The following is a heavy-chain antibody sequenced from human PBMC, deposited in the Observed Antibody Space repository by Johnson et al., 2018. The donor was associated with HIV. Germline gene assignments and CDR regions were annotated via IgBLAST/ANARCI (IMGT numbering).Heavy chain of an antibody. J-gene: IGHJ3*02. Sequence: VNLVESGGGSVQPGGSLRLSCAASGFTFSSYWMHWVRQAPGKGLMWVSNIKTDGSNTNYADSVKGRFTISRDNAKNTVYLQMDSLRDEDMAVYYCARGALGSFDIWGQGTMVTVSA. CDR3: ARGALGSFDI. CDR2: IKTDGSNT. D-gene: IGHD3-10*01. CDR1: GFTFSSYW. V-gene: IGHV3-74*02.